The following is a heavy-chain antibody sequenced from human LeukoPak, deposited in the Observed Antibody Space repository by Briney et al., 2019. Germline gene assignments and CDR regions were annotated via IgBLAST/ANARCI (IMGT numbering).Heavy chain of an antibody. CDR1: GGSFSGYY. Sequence: SETLSLTCAVYGGSFSGYYWSWIRQPPGKGLEWIGEINHSGSTNCNPSLKSRVTISVDTSKNQFSLKLSSVTAADTAVYYCARPHPPTVTTPYWYFDLWGRGTLVTVSS. CDR2: INHSGST. D-gene: IGHD4-17*01. V-gene: IGHV4-34*01. CDR3: ARPHPPTVTTPYWYFDL. J-gene: IGHJ2*01.